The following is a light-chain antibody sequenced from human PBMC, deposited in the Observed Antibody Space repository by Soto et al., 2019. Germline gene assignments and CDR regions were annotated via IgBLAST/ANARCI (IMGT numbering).Light chain of an antibody. J-gene: IGLJ1*01. V-gene: IGLV2-14*01. Sequence: QSALTQPASVSGSPGQSITISCTGTSSDVCGYNYVSWYQQHPGKAPKLMIYDVSNRPSGVSNRFSGSKSGNTASLTISGLQAEDEADYYCSSYTSSSPFVFGTGNKLTVL. CDR2: DVS. CDR3: SSYTSSSPFV. CDR1: SSDVCGYNY.